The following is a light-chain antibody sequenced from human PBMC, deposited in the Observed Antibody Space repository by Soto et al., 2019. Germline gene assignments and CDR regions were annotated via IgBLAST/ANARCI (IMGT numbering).Light chain of an antibody. CDR2: EVS. CDR3: SLSTDSDTVG. CDR1: SSDVGGYNF. Sequence: QSALTQPASVFGSPGQSITFSCTGTSSDVGGYNFVSWYQQHPGKAPKLMIYEVSSRPSGVSNRFSGSKSGNTASLTISGPHPEDQADYDCSLSTDSDTVGFGAGTQ. V-gene: IGLV2-14*03. J-gene: IGLJ1*01.